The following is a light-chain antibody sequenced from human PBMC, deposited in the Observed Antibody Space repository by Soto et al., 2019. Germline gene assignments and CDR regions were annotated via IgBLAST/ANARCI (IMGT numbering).Light chain of an antibody. CDR1: QSVSID. CDR2: GAS. J-gene: IGKJ1*01. CDR3: QQYASSRT. V-gene: IGKV3-20*01. Sequence: TKSPASLSVSPGDSVTLSCRASQSVSIDLAWYQQKPGQAPRLLMYGASSRATGIPDRFSGSGSGTDFTLTITRLEPEDFAVYYCQQYASSRTFGQGSKVDIK.